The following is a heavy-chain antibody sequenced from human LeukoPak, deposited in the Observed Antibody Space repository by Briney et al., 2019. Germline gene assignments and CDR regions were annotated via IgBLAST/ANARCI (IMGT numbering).Heavy chain of an antibody. Sequence: ASVNVSCKASGYTFTSYGISWVRQAPAQGLERMGWISAYNGNTNYAQKLQGRVTMTTDTSTSTAYMELRSLRSDDTAVYYCARDVPYYYDSSGYDAFDIWGQGTMVTVSS. CDR1: GYTFTSYG. D-gene: IGHD3-22*01. J-gene: IGHJ3*02. V-gene: IGHV1-18*01. CDR2: ISAYNGNT. CDR3: ARDVPYYYDSSGYDAFDI.